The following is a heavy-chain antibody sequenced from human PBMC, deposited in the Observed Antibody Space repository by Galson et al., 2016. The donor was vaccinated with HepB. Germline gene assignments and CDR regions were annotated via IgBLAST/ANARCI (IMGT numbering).Heavy chain of an antibody. V-gene: IGHV4-59*08. J-gene: IGHJ1*01. CDR3: ARSGGSAGMH. CDR1: GGPISGAY. Sequence: SETLSLTCSVSGGPISGAYWSWTRQPPGKGLEWIAYMRDSGNTNYNPSLKSRVTISVDTSINQISLRLSSVTAGDTAVYYCARSGGSAGMHWGQGTLVTVSS. CDR2: MRDSGNT. D-gene: IGHD3-16*01.